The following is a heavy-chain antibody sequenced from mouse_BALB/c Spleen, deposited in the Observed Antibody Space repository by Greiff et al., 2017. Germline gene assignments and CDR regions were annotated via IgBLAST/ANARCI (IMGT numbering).Heavy chain of an antibody. J-gene: IGHJ2*01. V-gene: IGHV14-3*02. CDR2: IDPANGNT. Sequence: VQLKESGAELVKPGASVKLSCTASGFNIKDTYMHWVKQRPEQGLEWIGRIDPANGNTKYDPKFQGKATITADTSSNTAYLQLSSLTSEDTAVYYCASFLDYWGQGTTLTVSS. CDR1: GFNIKDTY. CDR3: ASFLDY.